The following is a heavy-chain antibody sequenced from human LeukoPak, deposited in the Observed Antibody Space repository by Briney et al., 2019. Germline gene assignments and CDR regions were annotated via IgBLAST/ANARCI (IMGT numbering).Heavy chain of an antibody. CDR3: ARGAKNYGGNSWAYYYYMDV. Sequence: ASVKVSCKASGYTFTSYDINWVRQATGQGLEWMGWMNPNSGNTGYAQKFQGRVTMTRNTSISTAYMELSSLRSEDTAVYYCARGAKNYGGNSWAYYYYMDVWGKGTTVTISS. D-gene: IGHD4-23*01. CDR1: GYTFTSYD. V-gene: IGHV1-8*01. CDR2: MNPNSGNT. J-gene: IGHJ6*03.